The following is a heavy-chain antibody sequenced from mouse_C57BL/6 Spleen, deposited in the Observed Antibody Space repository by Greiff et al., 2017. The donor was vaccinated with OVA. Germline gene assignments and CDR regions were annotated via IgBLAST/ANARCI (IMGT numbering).Heavy chain of an antibody. D-gene: IGHD1-1*02. V-gene: IGHV1-7*01. CDR3: ARYGGDDYAMDY. Sequence: VQLQQSGAELAKPGASVKLSCTASGYTFTSYWMHWVKQRPGQGLEWIGYINPSSGYTKYNQKFQDKATLTADKSSSTAYLQLSSLTYEDSAVEYCARYGGDDYAMDYWGQGTSVTVSS. J-gene: IGHJ4*01. CDR1: GYTFTSYW. CDR2: INPSSGYT.